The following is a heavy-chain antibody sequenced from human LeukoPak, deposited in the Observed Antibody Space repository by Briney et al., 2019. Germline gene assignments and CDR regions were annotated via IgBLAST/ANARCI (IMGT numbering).Heavy chain of an antibody. CDR2: ISGSGGST. Sequence: LPGGSLRLSCAASGFTFSSYAMSWVRQAPGKGLEWVSAISGSGGSTYYADSVKGRFTISRDNSKNTLYLQMNSLRAEDTAVYYCVRRSGIAVAGAFDYWGQGTLVTVSS. D-gene: IGHD6-19*01. V-gene: IGHV3-23*01. CDR1: GFTFSSYA. CDR3: VRRSGIAVAGAFDY. J-gene: IGHJ4*02.